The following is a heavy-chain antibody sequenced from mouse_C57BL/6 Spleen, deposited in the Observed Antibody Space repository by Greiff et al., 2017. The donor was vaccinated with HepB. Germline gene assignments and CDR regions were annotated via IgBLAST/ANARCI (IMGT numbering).Heavy chain of an antibody. CDR1: GYTFTSYW. V-gene: IGHV1-59*01. J-gene: IGHJ3*01. Sequence: QVQLKQSGAELVRPGTSVKLSCKASGYTFTSYWMHWVKQRPGQGLEWIGVIDPSDSYTNYNQKFKGKATLTVDTSSSTAYMQLSSLTSEDSAVYYCARAYDGPLFFAYWGQGTLVTVSA. CDR3: ARAYDGPLFFAY. CDR2: IDPSDSYT. D-gene: IGHD2-3*01.